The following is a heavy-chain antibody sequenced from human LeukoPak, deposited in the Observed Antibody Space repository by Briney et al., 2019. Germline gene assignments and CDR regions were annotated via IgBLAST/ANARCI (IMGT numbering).Heavy chain of an antibody. J-gene: IGHJ4*02. V-gene: IGHV3-21*01. D-gene: IGHD3-22*01. CDR1: GFTFSSYS. Sequence: GGSLRLSCAASGFTFSSYSMNWVRQAPGKGLEWVSSISSSSSYIYYADSVKGRFTISRDNAKNSLYLQMNSLRAEDTAVYYCARGDDDSSGYYYGVYWGQGTLVTVSS. CDR2: ISSSSSYI. CDR3: ARGDDDSSGYYYGVY.